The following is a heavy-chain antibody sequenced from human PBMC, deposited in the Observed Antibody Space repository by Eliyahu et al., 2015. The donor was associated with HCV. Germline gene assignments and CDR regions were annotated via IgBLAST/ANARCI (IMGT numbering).Heavy chain of an antibody. Sequence: EVQLVESGGGLVQPGGSLRLSCAASGFTFXXYGMNWVRQAPGKGLEWVSSISSSSSTIYYADSVKGRFTISRDNAKNSLYLQMNSLRAEDTAVYYCASLDVDTAMVEDGMDVWGQGTTVTVSS. J-gene: IGHJ6*02. CDR3: ASLDVDTAMVEDGMDV. V-gene: IGHV3-48*01. CDR2: ISSSSSTI. CDR1: GFTFXXYG. D-gene: IGHD5-18*01.